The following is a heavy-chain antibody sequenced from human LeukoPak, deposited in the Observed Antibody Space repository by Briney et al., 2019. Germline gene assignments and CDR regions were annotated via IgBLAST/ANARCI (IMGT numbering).Heavy chain of an antibody. CDR3: ARERGTLAVAGDAFDI. CDR1: GYTFTSYD. D-gene: IGHD6-19*01. J-gene: IGHJ3*02. CDR2: INPNSGGT. V-gene: IGHV1-2*02. Sequence: ASVKVSCKASGYTFTSYDINWARQATGQGLEWMGWINPNSGGTKYAQKFQGRVTMTRDTSINTAYMEVRRLTSDDTAVYYCARERGTLAVAGDAFDIWGQGTMVTVSS.